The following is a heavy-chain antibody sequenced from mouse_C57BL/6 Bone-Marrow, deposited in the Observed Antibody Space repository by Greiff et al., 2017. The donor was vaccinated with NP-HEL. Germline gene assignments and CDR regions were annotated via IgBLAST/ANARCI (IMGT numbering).Heavy chain of an antibody. D-gene: IGHD2-1*01. CDR1: GYTFTSSW. Sequence: VQLQQPGAELVKPGASVKLSCKASGYTFTSSWMHWVKQRPGQGLEWIGLIHPNSGSTNYNEKFTSKATLTVDKSSSTAYMQLSSLTSEDSAVYYGALIYYGNLYAMDYWGQGTSVTVSS. V-gene: IGHV1-64*01. J-gene: IGHJ4*01. CDR2: IHPNSGST. CDR3: ALIYYGNLYAMDY.